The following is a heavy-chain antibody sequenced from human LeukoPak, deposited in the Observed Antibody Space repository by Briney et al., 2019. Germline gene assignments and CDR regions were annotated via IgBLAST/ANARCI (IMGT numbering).Heavy chain of an antibody. J-gene: IGHJ3*02. CDR3: ARAPSKVVAAAFDI. D-gene: IGHD2-15*01. CDR1: GFAFSSYS. V-gene: IGHV3-21*01. CDR2: ISSSSSYI. Sequence: GEPLKISCAASGFAFSSYSMNWVRQAPGKGLEWVSSISSSSSYIYYADSVKGRFTISRDNAKNSLYLQMNSLRAEDTAVYYCARAPSKVVAAAFDIWGQGTMVTVSS.